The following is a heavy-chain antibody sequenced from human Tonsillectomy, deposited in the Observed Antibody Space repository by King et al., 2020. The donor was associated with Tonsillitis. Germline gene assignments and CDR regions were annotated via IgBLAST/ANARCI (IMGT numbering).Heavy chain of an antibody. CDR2: RKKDGSEK. CDR1: GFTFSSYW. J-gene: IGHJ4*02. CDR3: ARDRIAVAGTPLDY. V-gene: IGHV3-7*04. D-gene: IGHD6-19*01. Sequence: DVQMVESGGGLVQPGGSLRLSCADSGFTFSSYWMSWVGKDLGKGLEWGDKRKKDGSEKYYVDSVKGRFTISRDNAKNSLYLQMNSLRAEDTAVYYCARDRIAVAGTPLDYWGQGTLVTVSS.